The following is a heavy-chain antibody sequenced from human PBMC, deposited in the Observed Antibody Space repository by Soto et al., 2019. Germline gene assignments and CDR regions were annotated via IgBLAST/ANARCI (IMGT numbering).Heavy chain of an antibody. J-gene: IGHJ5*01. CDR3: AKGHLPTYCSSTSGYSANWFDP. V-gene: IGHV3-23*01. D-gene: IGHD2-2*01. CDR1: GFTFSSYA. Sequence: GGSLRLSCAASGFTFSSYAMSWVRQAPGKGLEWVSAISGSGGSTYYADSVKGRFTISRDNSKNTLYLQMNSLRAEDTAVYYCAKGHLPTYCSSTSGYSANWFDPWGQGTLVTVSS. CDR2: ISGSGGST.